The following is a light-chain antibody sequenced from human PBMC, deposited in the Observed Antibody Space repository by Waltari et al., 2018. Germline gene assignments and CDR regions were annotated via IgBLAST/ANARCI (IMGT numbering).Light chain of an antibody. Sequence: QSALTQPASVSGSPGQSITISCTGISSDVGGYNYVSWYQQHPGKAPQVMIYDVGYRPSGVSSRFSGSKSGSTASLTISGLQAEDEADYYCTSYASSSTLVFGGGTKLTVL. CDR1: SSDVGGYNY. CDR2: DVG. J-gene: IGLJ2*01. CDR3: TSYASSSTLV. V-gene: IGLV2-14*03.